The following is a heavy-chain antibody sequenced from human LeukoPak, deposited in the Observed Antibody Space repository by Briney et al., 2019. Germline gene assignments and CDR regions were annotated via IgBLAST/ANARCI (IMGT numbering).Heavy chain of an antibody. J-gene: IGHJ4*02. CDR3: ARDAYFDY. Sequence: PGRSLRLSCAASGFIFNAYAMHWVRQAPGKGLEWVAVVSYDGSNKYYADSVKGRFTISRDNSKNTLYLQMNSLRTEDTAVYYCARDAYFDYCGQGTLVTVSS. CDR1: GFIFNAYA. V-gene: IGHV3-30*04. CDR2: VSYDGSNK.